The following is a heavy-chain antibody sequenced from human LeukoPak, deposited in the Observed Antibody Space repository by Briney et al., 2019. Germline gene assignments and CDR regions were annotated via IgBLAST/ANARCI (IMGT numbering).Heavy chain of an antibody. J-gene: IGHJ4*02. CDR1: GFTFSSYS. Sequence: GGSLRLSCAASGFTFSSYSMNWVRQAAGKGLEWVSSISSSSSYIYYADSVKGRFTISRDNAKNSLYLQMNSLRAEDTAVYYCARRYYDSSGYLYYFDYWGQGTLVTVSS. D-gene: IGHD3-22*01. CDR3: ARRYYDSSGYLYYFDY. CDR2: ISSSSSYI. V-gene: IGHV3-21*01.